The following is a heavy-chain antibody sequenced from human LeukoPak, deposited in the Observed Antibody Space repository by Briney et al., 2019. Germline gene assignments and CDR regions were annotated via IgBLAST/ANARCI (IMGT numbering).Heavy chain of an antibody. Sequence: PSETLSLTCTVSGGSINNYYWSWIRQPPRTGLEWIGSIYYSGSTYYNVSLKSRVTISVDTSKNQFSLKLSSVTAADTAVYYCARSVASIAARRWFDPWGQGTLVTVSS. CDR1: GGSINNYY. V-gene: IGHV4-59*12. CDR3: ARSVASIAARRWFDP. CDR2: IYYSGST. D-gene: IGHD6-6*01. J-gene: IGHJ5*02.